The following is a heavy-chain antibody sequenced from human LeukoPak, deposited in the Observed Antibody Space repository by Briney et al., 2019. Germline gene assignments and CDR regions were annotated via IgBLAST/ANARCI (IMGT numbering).Heavy chain of an antibody. V-gene: IGHV1-2*02. D-gene: IGHD3-10*01. CDR2: INPNSGGT. J-gene: IGHJ5*02. CDR1: GYTFIGYY. CDR3: AKNFFGSGSYVLVFDP. Sequence: ASVKVSCKASGYTFIGYYMHWVRQAPGQGLEWLGWINPNSGGTNYAQKFQDRVTMTRDTSISTAYMGLSSLTSDDSAVYYCAKNFFGSGSYVLVFDPWGQGTLVTVSS.